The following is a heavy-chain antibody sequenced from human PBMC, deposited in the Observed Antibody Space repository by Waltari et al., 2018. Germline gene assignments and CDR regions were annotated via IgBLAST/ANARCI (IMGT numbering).Heavy chain of an antibody. V-gene: IGHV1-8*02. CDR2: MNPNSGNT. D-gene: IGHD6-19*01. J-gene: IGHJ6*02. CDR3: ASSVGMWQWLVRDHYYYGMDV. Sequence: QVQLVQSGAEVKKPGASVKVSCKPSGYTFTSYAINWVRQATGQGLEWMGWMNPNSGNTGYAQKFQGRVTMTRNTSISTAYMELSSLRSEDTAVYYCASSVGMWQWLVRDHYYYGMDVWGQGTTVTVSS. CDR1: GYTFTSYA.